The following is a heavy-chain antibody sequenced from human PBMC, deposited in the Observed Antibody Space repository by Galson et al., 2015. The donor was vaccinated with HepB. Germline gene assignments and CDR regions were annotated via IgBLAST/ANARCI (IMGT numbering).Heavy chain of an antibody. D-gene: IGHD3-3*01. CDR3: ARGETTYDFWSGYYPPYYYGMDV. CDR2: ISYDGSNK. Sequence: SLRLSCAASGFTFRNYWMHWVRQAPGKGLEWVAVISYDGSNKYYADSVKGRFTISRDNSKNTLYLQMNSLRAEDTAVYYCARGETTYDFWSGYYPPYYYGMDVWGQGTTVTVSS. V-gene: IGHV3-30-3*01. CDR1: GFTFRNYW. J-gene: IGHJ6*02.